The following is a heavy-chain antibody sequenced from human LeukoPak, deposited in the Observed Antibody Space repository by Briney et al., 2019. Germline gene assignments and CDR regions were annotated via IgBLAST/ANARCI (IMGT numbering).Heavy chain of an antibody. CDR1: GGTFSSYA. Sequence: GASVKVSCKASGGTFSSYAISWVRQAPGQGLEWMGGIIPIFGTANYAQKFQGRVTITADESTSTAYMELSSLRSEDTAVYYCATVKRMATALDYWGQGTLVTVSS. J-gene: IGHJ4*02. D-gene: IGHD5-24*01. CDR2: IIPIFGTA. V-gene: IGHV1-69*13. CDR3: ATVKRMATALDY.